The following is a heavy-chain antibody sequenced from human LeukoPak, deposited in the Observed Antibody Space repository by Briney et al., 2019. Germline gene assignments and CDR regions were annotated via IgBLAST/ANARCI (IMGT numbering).Heavy chain of an antibody. Sequence: KTSETLSLTCTVSGGSISSNYYWGWIRQPPGKGLEWIGSIYYSGSTYYNPSLKSRVTISVDTSKNQFSLKLSSVTAADTAVYYCARLFGIGSGHYYYYYMDVWGKGTTVTVSS. D-gene: IGHD3-10*01. CDR1: GGSISSNYY. CDR3: ARLFGIGSGHYYYYYMDV. V-gene: IGHV4-39*07. J-gene: IGHJ6*03. CDR2: IYYSGST.